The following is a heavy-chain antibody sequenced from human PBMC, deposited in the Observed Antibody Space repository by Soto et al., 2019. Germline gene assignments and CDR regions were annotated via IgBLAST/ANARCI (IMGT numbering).Heavy chain of an antibody. CDR2: INQDGGGT. CDR1: GFTFISSF. V-gene: IGHV3-7*03. CDR3: ARYFRGSGRYFFDY. D-gene: IGHD6-19*01. Sequence: EVQLVESGGALVQPGGSLRLSCVASGFTFISSFMGWVRQAPGKGLEWVANINQDGGGTYYVDSVEGRFTISRDNAKDSLYLQMNRLRGEDTAVYYCARYFRGSGRYFFDYWGQGALVTVSS. J-gene: IGHJ4*02.